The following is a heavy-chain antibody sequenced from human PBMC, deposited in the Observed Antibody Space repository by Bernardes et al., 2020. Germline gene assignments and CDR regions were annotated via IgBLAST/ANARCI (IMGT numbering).Heavy chain of an antibody. CDR3: AKEFGSSPSEYYYYMDV. D-gene: IGHD6-6*01. CDR1: GFTFTRHG. CDR2: IGHDGSAK. V-gene: IGHV3-30*02. J-gene: IGHJ6*03. Sequence: GSLRLSCVVSGFTFTRHGMHWVRQAPGKGLEWVAIIGHDGSAKFYADSVKGRFTISRDNSKNTLYLQMNSLRAEDTALYYCAKEFGSSPSEYYYYMDVWGKGTTVTVSS.